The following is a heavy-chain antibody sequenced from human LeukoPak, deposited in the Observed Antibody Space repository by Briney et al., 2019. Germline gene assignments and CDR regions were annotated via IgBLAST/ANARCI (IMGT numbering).Heavy chain of an antibody. J-gene: IGHJ2*01. V-gene: IGHV3-7*01. CDR3: ATRYFDL. Sequence: GGSLTLSCAASGFTFSNYWMNWVRQAPGKGLEWVANVKQDGSEKYYVASVKGRFTISRDNAKNSLYLQMNSLRAEDTAVYYCATRYFDLWGRGTLVTVSS. CDR1: GFTFSNYW. CDR2: VKQDGSEK.